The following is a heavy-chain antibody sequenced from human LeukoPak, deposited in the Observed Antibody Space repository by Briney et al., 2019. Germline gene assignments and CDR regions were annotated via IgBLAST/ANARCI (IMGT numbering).Heavy chain of an antibody. J-gene: IGHJ6*02. CDR2: ISWNGGSI. V-gene: IGHV3-9*01. CDR3: AKDMQWMCSFYYYRMDV. D-gene: IGHD6-19*01. Sequence: PGGSLRLSCAASGFTFANYAMHWVRQAPGKGLEWVSGISWNGGSISYADSVKGRFTISRDNAKNSLYLQMNSPEAEDTAWYYCAKDMQWMCSFYYYRMDVWGQGTTVTVPS. CDR1: GFTFANYA.